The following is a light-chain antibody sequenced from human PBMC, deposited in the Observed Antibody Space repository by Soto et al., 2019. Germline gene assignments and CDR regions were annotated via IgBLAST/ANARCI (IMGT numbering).Light chain of an antibody. J-gene: IGLJ1*01. CDR2: NNH. CDR1: RSNIGSNN. CDR3: AAWDDSLDGYV. Sequence: QSVLTQPPSASGIPGQRVTISCSGSRSNIGSNNVNWYQQLPGTAPRLLTFNNHLRPSGVPDRFSGYKSGTSASLAISGLKSEDEGDYYCAAWDDSLDGYVFGTGTKVTVL. V-gene: IGLV1-44*01.